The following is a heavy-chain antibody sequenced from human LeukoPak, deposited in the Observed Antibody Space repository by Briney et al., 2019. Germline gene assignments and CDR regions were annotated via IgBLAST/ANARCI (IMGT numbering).Heavy chain of an antibody. J-gene: IGHJ4*02. CDR1: GGSISSGDYY. Sequence: PSETLSLTCTVSGGSISSGDYYWGWIRQPPGKGLEWLGYIYYSGSTYYNPSLKSRVTISVDTSKNQFSLKLSSVTPADTAVYYCARESRFLEWSADYWGQGTLVTVSS. D-gene: IGHD3-3*01. V-gene: IGHV4-30-4*08. CDR2: IYYSGST. CDR3: ARESRFLEWSADY.